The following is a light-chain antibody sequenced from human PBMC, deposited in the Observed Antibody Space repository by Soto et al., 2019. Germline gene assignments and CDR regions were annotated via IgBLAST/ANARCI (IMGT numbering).Light chain of an antibody. CDR1: QDIRSS. CDR2: GAS. J-gene: IGKJ1*01. Sequence: EIVMTQSPATLSVSPGERVTLSCRASQDIRSSLAWYQQKPGQAPRLLIYGASNRATGIPDRFSGSGSGTDLTLTISRLEPEDFAVYYCQQYGSSGTFGQGTKVDIK. CDR3: QQYGSSGT. V-gene: IGKV3-20*01.